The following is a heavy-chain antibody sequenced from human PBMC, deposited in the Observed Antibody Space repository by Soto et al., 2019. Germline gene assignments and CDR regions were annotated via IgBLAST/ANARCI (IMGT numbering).Heavy chain of an antibody. CDR3: AREGINNYNEYYFDS. CDR1: GFTFSSYS. D-gene: IGHD4-4*01. V-gene: IGHV3-21*01. CDR2: ISGSGNYT. J-gene: IGHJ4*02. Sequence: GGSLRLSCAASGFTFSSYSMNWVRQAPGKGLEWVSSISGSGNYTHYADFLRGRFTISRDNAKTSLYLQMNSLRAEDTAVYYCAREGINNYNEYYFDSWGQGTVVTVAS.